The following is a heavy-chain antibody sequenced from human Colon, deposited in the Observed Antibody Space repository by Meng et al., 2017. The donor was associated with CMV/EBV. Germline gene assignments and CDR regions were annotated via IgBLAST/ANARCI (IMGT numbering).Heavy chain of an antibody. J-gene: IGHJ4*02. D-gene: IGHD3-3*01. CDR2: ISWNGGRV. Sequence: SLKISCAASGFTFSSYGMHWVRQGPGKGLEWVSGISWNGGRVGYADSVKGRFTISRDNAKNSLFLQMNSLRAEDTGFYYCAKDIAMAGVVNGVENWGQGTLVTVSS. CDR1: GFTFSSYG. V-gene: IGHV3-9*01. CDR3: AKDIAMAGVVNGVEN.